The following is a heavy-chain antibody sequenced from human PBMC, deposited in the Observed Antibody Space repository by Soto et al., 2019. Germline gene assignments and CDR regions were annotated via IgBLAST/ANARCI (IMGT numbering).Heavy chain of an antibody. CDR3: AKGPSMLSSRCDY. D-gene: IGHD2-8*01. Sequence: EVQLLESGGGLVQPGGSLRLSCAASGFTFSSYAMSWVRQAPGKGLEWVSAISGSGGGTYYADSVKGRFTISRDNSKNTLYLQMNSLRAEDTAVYYCAKGPSMLSSRCDYWGQGTLVTVSS. CDR2: ISGSGGGT. CDR1: GFTFSSYA. J-gene: IGHJ4*02. V-gene: IGHV3-23*01.